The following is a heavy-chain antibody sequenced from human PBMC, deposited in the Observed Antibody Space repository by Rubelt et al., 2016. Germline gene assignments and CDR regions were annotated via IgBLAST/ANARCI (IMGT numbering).Heavy chain of an antibody. Sequence: GGSLRLSCVGSGFTFSNAWMSWVRQAPGKGLEWVGRTRGKTGDGITDYAGSARGRVTISRDDSKSIAYLQMNSLKTEDTAVYYCTRDEFSEYNYESIWGQGTMVTVSS. CDR3: TRDEFSEYNYESI. CDR1: GFTFSNAW. D-gene: IGHD5-18*01. J-gene: IGHJ3*02. CDR2: TRGKTGDGIT. V-gene: IGHV3-15*01.